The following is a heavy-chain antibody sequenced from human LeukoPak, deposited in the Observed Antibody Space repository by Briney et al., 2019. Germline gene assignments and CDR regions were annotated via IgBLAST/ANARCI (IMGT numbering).Heavy chain of an antibody. CDR2: IYSGGTT. J-gene: IGHJ4*02. CDR3: ARGGTVSTQPFEY. CDR1: GFTVSSNY. Sequence: HPGGSLRLSCAASGFTVSSNYMSWVRQAPGKGLEWVSVIYSGGTTYYADSVKGRFTISRDSSKNTLYLQMNSLRAEDTAVYYCARGGTVSTQPFEYWGQGTLVTVSS. V-gene: IGHV3-66*01. D-gene: IGHD4-17*01.